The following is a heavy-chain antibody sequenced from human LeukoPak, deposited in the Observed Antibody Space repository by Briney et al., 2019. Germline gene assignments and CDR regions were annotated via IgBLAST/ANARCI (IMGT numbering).Heavy chain of an antibody. CDR2: ISSSSSYI. Sequence: PGGSLRLSCAASGFTFSSYSMNWVRQAPGKGLEWVSSISSSSSYIYYADSVKGRFTISRDNAKNSLHLQMNSLRAEDTAVYYCASISSGWYSPFDYWGQGTLVTVSS. V-gene: IGHV3-21*01. CDR1: GFTFSSYS. J-gene: IGHJ4*02. CDR3: ASISSGWYSPFDY. D-gene: IGHD6-19*01.